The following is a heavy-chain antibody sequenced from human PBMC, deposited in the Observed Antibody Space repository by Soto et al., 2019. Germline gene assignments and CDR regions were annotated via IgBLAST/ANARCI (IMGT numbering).Heavy chain of an antibody. CDR3: AGWGGHDYNY. J-gene: IGHJ4*02. Sequence: EVQLLGSGGGLVQPGGSLRLSCVGSGFPFSTYWMNWVRQAPGKGLEWVANINPDGNVGTYVDSVRGRFTTSRDNAKNSLYLKMNSLRAADTAVYFCAGWGGHDYNYWGQGIMVTVSS. D-gene: IGHD4-4*01. V-gene: IGHV3-7*01. CDR2: INPDGNVG. CDR1: GFPFSTYW.